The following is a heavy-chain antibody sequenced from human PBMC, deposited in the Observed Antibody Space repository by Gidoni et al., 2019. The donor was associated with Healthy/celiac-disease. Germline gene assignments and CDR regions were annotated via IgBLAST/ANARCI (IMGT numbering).Heavy chain of an antibody. CDR3: ARLVRGGWFDP. CDR1: GGSISSSSYY. J-gene: IGHJ5*02. D-gene: IGHD2-21*01. CDR2: IYYSGST. Sequence: QLQLQESGPGLVKPSETLSLTCTVSGGSISSSSYYWGWIRQPPGKGLEWIGSIYYSGSTYYNPSLKSRVTISVDTSKNQFSLKLSSVTAADTAVYYCARLVRGGWFDPWGQGTLVTVSS. V-gene: IGHV4-39*01.